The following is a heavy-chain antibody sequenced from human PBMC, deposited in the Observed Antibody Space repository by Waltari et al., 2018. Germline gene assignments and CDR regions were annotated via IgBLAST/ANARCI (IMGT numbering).Heavy chain of an antibody. Sequence: QVQLVQSGAEVKKPGASVKVSCKASGYTFTGYYMHWVRQAPGQRLEWMGWINPNSGGTKYAQKFQGRVTMTRDMSMNTAYMELSRLRSDDTAVYYCARGDAIPIGLGSDYWGQGTLVTVSS. CDR3: ARGDAIPIGLGSDY. V-gene: IGHV1-2*02. CDR1: GYTFTGYY. J-gene: IGHJ4*02. CDR2: INPNSGGT. D-gene: IGHD2-8*01.